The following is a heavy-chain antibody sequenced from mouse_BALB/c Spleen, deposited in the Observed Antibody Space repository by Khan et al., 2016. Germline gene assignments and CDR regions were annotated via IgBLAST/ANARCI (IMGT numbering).Heavy chain of an antibody. D-gene: IGHD2-3*01. CDR3: VRGNDGFFAWFAY. CDR2: ISYSGYT. Sequence: EVQLQESGLGLVKPSQSLSLTCTVTGYSITSDCAWSWIRQFPGNKLEWMGYISYSGYTSYNPSLKSRISVTRDTSKNQFFLQLNSVTTEDTARYFCVRGNDGFFAWFAYWGQGTLVTVSA. J-gene: IGHJ3*01. V-gene: IGHV3-2*02. CDR1: GYSITSDCA.